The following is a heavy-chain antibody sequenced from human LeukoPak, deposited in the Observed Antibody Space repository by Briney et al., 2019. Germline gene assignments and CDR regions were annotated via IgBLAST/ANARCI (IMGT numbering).Heavy chain of an antibody. V-gene: IGHV3-23*01. D-gene: IGHD3-16*01. CDR1: GLTFSSYA. Sequence: GGSLRLSCAASGLTFSSYAMSWVRQAPGKGLEWISTISGGGGSTWYTDSVKGRFTISRDSSKNTLYLQMNSLRADDTAVYYCAIGGGLLWMGEFPRFFDSWGQGTLVTVSS. J-gene: IGHJ4*02. CDR3: AIGGGLLWMGEFPRFFDS. CDR2: ISGGGGST.